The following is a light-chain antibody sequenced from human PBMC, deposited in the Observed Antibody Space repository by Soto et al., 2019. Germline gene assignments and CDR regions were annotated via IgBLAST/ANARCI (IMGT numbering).Light chain of an antibody. CDR3: QQYNAYSLT. CDR1: QGISSY. J-gene: IGKJ1*01. Sequence: DIQLTQSPSFLSASVGDRVTITCRASQGISSYLAWYQQKPGKAPKLLIYAASTLQSGVPSRFSGSGSGTEFTLSISSLQPDDFAAYYCQQYNAYSLTFGQGTKVDI. CDR2: AAS. V-gene: IGKV1-9*01.